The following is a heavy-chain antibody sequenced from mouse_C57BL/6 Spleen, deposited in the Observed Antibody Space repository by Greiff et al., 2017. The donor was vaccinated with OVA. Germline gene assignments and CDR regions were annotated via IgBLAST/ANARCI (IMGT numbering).Heavy chain of an antibody. V-gene: IGHV1-78*01. CDR3: ARSHNWDDAMDY. J-gene: IGHJ4*01. D-gene: IGHD4-1*02. CDR1: GYTFTDYT. Sequence: VQVVESDAELVKPGASVKISCKASGYTFTDYTIPWMKQRPEQGLEWIGNIYPGDGSTNYNEKFKGKATLTADKSSSTAYMQLNSLTSEDSAVYFCARSHNWDDAMDYWGQGTSVTVSS. CDR2: IYPGDGST.